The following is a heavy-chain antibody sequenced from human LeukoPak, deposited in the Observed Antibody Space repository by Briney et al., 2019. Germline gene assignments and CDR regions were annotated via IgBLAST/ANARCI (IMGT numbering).Heavy chain of an antibody. CDR2: IYYSGST. V-gene: IGHV4-59*01. D-gene: IGHD6-13*01. CDR3: AKHMSSWDTSIDQ. CDR1: GASMSSYY. Sequence: SETLSLTCTVSGASMSSYYWSWFRQPPGKGLEWIAYIYYSGSTKYNPSLKSRVTASLDMSRNQFSLNLSPATAADTAVYYCAKHMSSWDTSIDQWGQGTRVIVSS. J-gene: IGHJ4*02.